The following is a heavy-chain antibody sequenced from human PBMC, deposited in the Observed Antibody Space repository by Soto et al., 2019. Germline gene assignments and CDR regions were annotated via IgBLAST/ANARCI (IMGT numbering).Heavy chain of an antibody. CDR2: INHSGST. CDR1: GGSFSGYY. J-gene: IGHJ4*02. CDR3: ARVITFGGVIVLNIYFDY. Sequence: SETLSLTCAVYGGSFSGYYWSCIRQPPGKGLEWIGEINHSGSTNYNPSLKSRVTISVDTSKNQFSLKLSSVTAADTAVYYCARVITFGGVIVLNIYFDYWGQGTLVTVSS. V-gene: IGHV4-34*01. D-gene: IGHD3-16*02.